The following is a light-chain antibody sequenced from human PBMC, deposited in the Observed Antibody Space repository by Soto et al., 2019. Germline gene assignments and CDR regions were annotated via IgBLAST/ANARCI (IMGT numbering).Light chain of an antibody. CDR1: SSDVGGYNY. V-gene: IGLV2-14*01. CDR2: EVT. CDR3: SSFTSSTTLV. Sequence: QSALTQPASVSGSPGQSITISCTGTSSDVGGYNYVSWYQQHPGKAPKLMIFEVTNRPSSVSNRFSGSKSGNTASLTISGLQAEDEAEYYCSSFTSSTTLVFGGGTKLTVL. J-gene: IGLJ2*01.